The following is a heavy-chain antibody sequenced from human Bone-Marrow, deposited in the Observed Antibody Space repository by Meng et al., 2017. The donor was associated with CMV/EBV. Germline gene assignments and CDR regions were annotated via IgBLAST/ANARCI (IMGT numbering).Heavy chain of an antibody. Sequence: ASVKVSCKASGGTFSSYAISWVRQAPGQGLEWMGWINPNSGGTNYAQKFQGRVTMTRDTSISTAYMELSRLRSDDTAVYYCARGPLVRILYHNHHYPFDYWGQGTLVTFSS. V-gene: IGHV1-2*02. CDR2: INPNSGGT. CDR3: ARGPLVRILYHNHHYPFDY. J-gene: IGHJ4*02. D-gene: IGHD2-8*01. CDR1: GGTFSSYA.